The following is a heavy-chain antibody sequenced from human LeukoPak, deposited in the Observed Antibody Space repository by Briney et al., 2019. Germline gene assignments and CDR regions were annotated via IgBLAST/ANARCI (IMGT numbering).Heavy chain of an antibody. CDR3: ARDPRNVGLAP. Sequence: GGSLRLSCVASGFSLSGYWMYWVRQALGKGLMYISRNNGDGSTTNYADAVKGRFTMSRDNVKNTLYLQMNSLRVEDTAVYYCARDPRNVGLAPWGQGTLVTVSS. CDR1: GFSLSGYW. CDR2: NNGDGSTT. D-gene: IGHD2-15*01. V-gene: IGHV3-74*01. J-gene: IGHJ5*02.